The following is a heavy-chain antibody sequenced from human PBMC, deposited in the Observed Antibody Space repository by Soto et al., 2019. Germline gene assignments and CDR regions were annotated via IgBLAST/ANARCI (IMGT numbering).Heavy chain of an antibody. CDR1: GFTFSYYW. CDR3: ARGDRGAFDL. J-gene: IGHJ3*01. D-gene: IGHD1-26*01. V-gene: IGHV3-74*01. CDR2: IHSDGSST. Sequence: EVQLVESGGGLVQPGASLRLSRAASGFTFSYYWMHWVRQAPGKGLVWVSRIHSDGSSTTYADSVKGRFTISRDNARNTLYLQMNSLRAEDTAVYYCARGDRGAFDLWGQGTVVTVSS.